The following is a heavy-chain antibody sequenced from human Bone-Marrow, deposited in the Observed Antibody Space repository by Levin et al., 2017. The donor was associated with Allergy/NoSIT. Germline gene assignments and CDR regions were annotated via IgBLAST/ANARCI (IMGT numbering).Heavy chain of an antibody. Sequence: GGSLRLSCATSGFTFTSYAMTWVRQTPGKGPEWVSSISGTGGSTYYTDSVEGRFTISRDNAKNSLYVQMNSLRAEDTAVYYCARDQFRRATIGARWFDPWGQGTLVTVSS. CDR3: ARDQFRRATIGARWFDP. CDR1: GFTFTSYA. CDR2: ISGTGGST. J-gene: IGHJ5*02. V-gene: IGHV3-23*01. D-gene: IGHD5-24*01.